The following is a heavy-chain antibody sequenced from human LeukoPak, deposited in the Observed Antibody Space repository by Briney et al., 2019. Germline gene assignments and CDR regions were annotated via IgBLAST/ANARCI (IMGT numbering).Heavy chain of an antibody. D-gene: IGHD3-9*01. V-gene: IGHV4-34*01. CDR2: INHSGST. J-gene: IGHJ6*02. Sequence: PSETLSLTCAVYGGSFSGYYWSWIRQPPGKGLEWIGEINHSGSTNYNSSLKSRVTISVDTAKNQFSLKLSSVTAAVTAVYYCARGPGYLAYYYGMDVWGQGTTVTVSS. CDR1: GGSFSGYY. CDR3: ARGPGYLAYYYGMDV.